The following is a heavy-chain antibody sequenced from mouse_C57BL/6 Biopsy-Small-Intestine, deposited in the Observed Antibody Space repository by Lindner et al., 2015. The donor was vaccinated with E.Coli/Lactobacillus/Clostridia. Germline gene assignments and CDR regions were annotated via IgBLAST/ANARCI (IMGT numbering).Heavy chain of an antibody. Sequence: EVQLQESGPSLVRPSQTLSLTCTVTGFSINSDCYWIWIRQFPGNKLEYIGYTFYSGITYYNPSLESRTYITRDTSKNQFSLKLSSVTTEDTATYFCARDYHYGSYWYFDVWGTGTTVTVSS. CDR1: GFSINSDCY. V-gene: IGHV3-3*01. CDR2: TFYSGIT. CDR3: ARDYHYGSYWYFDV. D-gene: IGHD1-1*01. J-gene: IGHJ1*03.